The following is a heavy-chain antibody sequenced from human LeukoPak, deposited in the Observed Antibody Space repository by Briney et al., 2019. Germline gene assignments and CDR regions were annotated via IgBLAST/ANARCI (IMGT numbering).Heavy chain of an antibody. V-gene: IGHV3-21*01. CDR3: TRVAQSGPTGWFDP. CDR1: GFNLNSYM. CDR2: ISSTGSYI. J-gene: IGHJ5*02. Sequence: GGSLRLSCAASGFNLNSYMLNWVRQAPGKGLEWVSSISSTGSYIYYADSVKGRFTISRDNPGNAVYLQMDSLRAEDTAVYYCTRVAQSGPTGWFDPWGQGTLVTVSS. D-gene: IGHD3-10*01.